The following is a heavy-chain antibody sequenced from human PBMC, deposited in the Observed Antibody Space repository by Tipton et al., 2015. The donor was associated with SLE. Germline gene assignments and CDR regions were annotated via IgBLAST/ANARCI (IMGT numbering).Heavy chain of an antibody. CDR1: GGSISSSSYY. Sequence: LRLSCTVSGGSISSSSYYWGWIRQPPGKGLEWIGSIYYSGSTNYNPSLKSRVTISVDTSKNQFSLKLSSVTAADTAVYYCARRGYSYGKWGQGTLVTVSS. J-gene: IGHJ4*02. CDR3: ARRGYSYGK. D-gene: IGHD5-18*01. V-gene: IGHV4-39*07. CDR2: IYYSGST.